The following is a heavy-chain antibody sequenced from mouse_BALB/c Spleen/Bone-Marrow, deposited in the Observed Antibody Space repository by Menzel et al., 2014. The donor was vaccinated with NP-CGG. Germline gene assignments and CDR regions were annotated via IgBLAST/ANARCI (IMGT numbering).Heavy chain of an antibody. D-gene: IGHD1-1*01. CDR2: IGSGSSTI. CDR1: GITFSSFG. J-gene: IGHJ4*01. CDR3: ARDYGYAMDY. Sequence: EVQVVESGGGLVQPGGSRKLSCAASGITFSSFGVHWVRQAPEKGLEWVAYIGSGSSTIYYADTVKGRFTISRDNPKNTLFLQMTSLRSEDTAMYYCARDYGYAMDYWGQGTSVTVSS. V-gene: IGHV5-17*02.